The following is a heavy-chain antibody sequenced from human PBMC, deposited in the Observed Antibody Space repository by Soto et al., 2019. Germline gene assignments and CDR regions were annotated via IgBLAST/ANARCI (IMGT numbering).Heavy chain of an antibody. D-gene: IGHD3-22*01. CDR3: ARDQLYYNDISGRPLNAFDV. V-gene: IGHV3-48*01. J-gene: IGHJ3*01. CDR1: GFTFDDYA. CDR2: IGIGSSTK. Sequence: GGSLRLSCAASGFTFDDYAMNWVRQAPGKGLEWVSYIGIGSSTKYYADSVKGRFTISRDNAKNSLYLQMNSLRAEDTAVYYCARDQLYYNDISGRPLNAFDVWGQGTMVTVSS.